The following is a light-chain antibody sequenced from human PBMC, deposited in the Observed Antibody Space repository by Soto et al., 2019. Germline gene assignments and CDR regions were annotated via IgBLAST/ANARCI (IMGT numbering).Light chain of an antibody. V-gene: IGKV3-15*01. CDR1: QSVSTN. CDR2: TVA. Sequence: EIVMTQSPATLSVSPEERATLSCRASQSVSTNLAWYQQKPGQAPRLLIYTVATRATGFPARFSGSGSGTEFTLTISSLQSEDSAVYFCQQYESWPRTFGQGTKVDIK. J-gene: IGKJ1*01. CDR3: QQYESWPRT.